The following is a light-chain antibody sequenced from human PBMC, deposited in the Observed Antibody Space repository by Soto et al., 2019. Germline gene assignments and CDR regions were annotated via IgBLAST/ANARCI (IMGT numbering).Light chain of an antibody. Sequence: EIVLTQSPGTLSLSPGERATLSCRANQSVSSSYLAWYQQKPGQAPRLLIYGASTRATGIPDRFSGSASGTDFTLTISRLEPEDFAVYYCQQYGSSPLTFGGWTKVEIK. J-gene: IGKJ4*01. V-gene: IGKV3-20*01. CDR3: QQYGSSPLT. CDR2: GAS. CDR1: QSVSSSY.